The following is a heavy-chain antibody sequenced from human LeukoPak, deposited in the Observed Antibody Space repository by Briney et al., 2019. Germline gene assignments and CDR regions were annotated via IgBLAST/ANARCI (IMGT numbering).Heavy chain of an antibody. D-gene: IGHD5-18*01. CDR3: ARRAYSYGHYYYFDF. J-gene: IGHJ4*02. CDR2: IYYTGSS. V-gene: IGHV4-59*01. Sequence: ASETLSLTCTVSGGSISGYSWSWIRQPPGKGLEWIGYIYYTGSSNYNPSLKSRVSISLDTSKNHFSLRLSSVTAADTAVYYCARRAYSYGHYYYFDFWGQGTLVTVSS. CDR1: GGSISGYS.